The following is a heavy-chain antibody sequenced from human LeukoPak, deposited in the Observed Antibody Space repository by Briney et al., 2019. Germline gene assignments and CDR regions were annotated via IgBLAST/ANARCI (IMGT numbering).Heavy chain of an antibody. J-gene: IGHJ5*02. Sequence: ASVKVSCKASGYSFTGYYMHWVRQAPGQGLEWMGWINPNSGGTNYAQKFQGWVTMTRDTSISTAYMELSRLRSDDTAVYYCARSLTEGSGSYYEDWFDPWGQGTLVTVSS. V-gene: IGHV1-2*04. CDR3: ARSLTEGSGSYYEDWFDP. D-gene: IGHD3-10*01. CDR2: INPNSGGT. CDR1: GYSFTGYY.